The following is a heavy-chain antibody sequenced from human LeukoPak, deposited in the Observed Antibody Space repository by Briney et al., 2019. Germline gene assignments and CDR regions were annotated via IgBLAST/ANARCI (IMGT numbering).Heavy chain of an antibody. CDR2: IYYSGDT. CDR1: GGSISSSSFF. V-gene: IGHV4-39*07. Sequence: PSETLSLTCTVSGGSISSSSFFWGWIRQPPGKGLEWIGTIYYSGDTYYNPSLKSRVTMSVDTSKNQFSLKLSSVTAADTAVYYCAGGNPDFWGQGTLVTVSS. CDR3: AGGNPDF. J-gene: IGHJ4*02.